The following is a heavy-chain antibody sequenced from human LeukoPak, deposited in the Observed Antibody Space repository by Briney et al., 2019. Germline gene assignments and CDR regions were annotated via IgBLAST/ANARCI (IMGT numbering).Heavy chain of an antibody. D-gene: IGHD2-15*01. V-gene: IGHV4-39*01. Sequence: SETLSLTCTVSGGSITSSSHYWGWIRQPPGKGLEWIASIYYSGDAYYNPSLKSRVTTSVDTSKSQFSLRLSSVTAADTAVYHCARPVEVVHTPGWFDPWGQGTLVTVSS. CDR3: ARPVEVVHTPGWFDP. CDR1: GGSITSSSHY. J-gene: IGHJ5*02. CDR2: IYYSGDA.